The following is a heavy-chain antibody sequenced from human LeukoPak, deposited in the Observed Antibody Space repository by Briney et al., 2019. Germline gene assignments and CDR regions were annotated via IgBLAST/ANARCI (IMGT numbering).Heavy chain of an antibody. J-gene: IGHJ3*02. Sequence: SETLSLTCTVSGGSISSSSYYWSWIRQPPGKGLEWIGYIYYSGSTNYKPSLKSRVTISVDTSKNQFSLKLSSVTAADTAVYYCARQGLGYGDAFDIWGQGTMVTVSS. CDR2: IYYSGST. CDR3: ARQGLGYGDAFDI. V-gene: IGHV4-61*05. CDR1: GGSISSSSYY. D-gene: IGHD5-18*01.